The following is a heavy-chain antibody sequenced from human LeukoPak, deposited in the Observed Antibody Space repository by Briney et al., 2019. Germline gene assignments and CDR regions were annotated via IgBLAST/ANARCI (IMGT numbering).Heavy chain of an antibody. V-gene: IGHV3-30-3*01. CDR2: ISYVGSNK. J-gene: IGHJ4*02. CDR3: AAIVCAGGAYFDY. CDR1: RFTLSSYA. Sequence: GGSLRLSCAASRFTLSSYAMQSGRQAPGKGLGWVAVISYVGSNKYYADSVKGRFTISRDNAKNSLYRQTVPARDVDAYVCDSAAIVCAGGAYFDYWGQGTLVTVSS. D-gene: IGHD2/OR15-2a*01.